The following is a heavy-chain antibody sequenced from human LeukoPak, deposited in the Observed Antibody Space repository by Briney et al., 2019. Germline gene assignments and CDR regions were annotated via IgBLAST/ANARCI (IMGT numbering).Heavy chain of an antibody. CDR2: ISHDGSNI. D-gene: IGHD2-15*01. J-gene: IGHJ5*02. CDR1: VFTFSSYC. CDR3: AKDPYRVVVATGNYLDP. Sequence: PGGSLRLSCAASVFTFSSYCMHWVRQAPCKGLEWVAVISHDGSNIYYGDSVKGRFSISRDNSKNTLYLQMNSLRAEDTAVYYCAKDPYRVVVATGNYLDPWGQGTLVTVSS. V-gene: IGHV3-30*18.